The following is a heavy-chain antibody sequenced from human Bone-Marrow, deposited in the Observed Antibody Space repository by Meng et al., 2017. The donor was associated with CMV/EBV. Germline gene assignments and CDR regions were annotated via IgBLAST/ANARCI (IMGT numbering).Heavy chain of an antibody. CDR1: GYTFTGYY. CDR3: AREMYYYDSSGHNWFDP. CDR2: INPNSGGT. Sequence: QVQLVQSGAEVKKPGASVKVSCKASGYTFTGYYKHWVRQAPGQGLEWMGWINPNSGGTNYAQKFPGWVTMTRDTSISTAYMELSRLRSDDTAVYYCAREMYYYDSSGHNWFDPWGQGTLVTVSS. J-gene: IGHJ5*02. D-gene: IGHD3-22*01. V-gene: IGHV1-2*04.